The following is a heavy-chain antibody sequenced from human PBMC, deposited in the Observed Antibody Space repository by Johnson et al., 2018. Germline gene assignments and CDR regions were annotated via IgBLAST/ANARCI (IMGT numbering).Heavy chain of an antibody. D-gene: IGHD3-3*02. V-gene: IGHV1-69*02. J-gene: IGHJ6*03. Sequence: QVQLVQSGAEVKKPGSSVKVSCKASGGTLSSYTITWVRQAPGQGLEWMGRIIPLLSITTYAQKFQGRVTITADTSTNTAYMDLSSLPSEDTAVYYCEKTFRAQGPDFYYYHMDVWGKGTTVTVSS. CDR1: GGTLSSYT. CDR3: EKTFRAQGPDFYYYHMDV. CDR2: IIPLLSIT.